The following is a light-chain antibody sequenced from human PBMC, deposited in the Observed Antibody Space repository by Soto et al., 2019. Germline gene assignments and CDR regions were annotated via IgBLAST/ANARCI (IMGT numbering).Light chain of an antibody. CDR3: SSYAGSSNV. Sequence: QSALTQPPSASGSPGQSVAISCTGTSSDVGGYNYVSWYQQHPGKAPKLMIYEVNKRPSGVPDRFSGSKSGNTASLTVSGLQAEDEADCYCSSYAGSSNVFGTGTKLTVL. CDR2: EVN. V-gene: IGLV2-8*01. CDR1: SSDVGGYNY. J-gene: IGLJ1*01.